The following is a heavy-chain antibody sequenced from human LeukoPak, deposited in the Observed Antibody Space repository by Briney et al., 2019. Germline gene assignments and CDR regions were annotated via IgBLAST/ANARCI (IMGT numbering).Heavy chain of an antibody. Sequence: GGSLRLSCAASGFTVSSNYMSWVRQGPGKGLEWVSVIYSGGSTYYADSVKGRFTISRDNSKNTLYLQMNSLRAEDTAVYYCARAIAAAGTVWFDPWGQGTLVTVSS. D-gene: IGHD6-13*01. CDR1: GFTVSSNY. CDR2: IYSGGST. V-gene: IGHV3-53*01. J-gene: IGHJ5*02. CDR3: ARAIAAAGTVWFDP.